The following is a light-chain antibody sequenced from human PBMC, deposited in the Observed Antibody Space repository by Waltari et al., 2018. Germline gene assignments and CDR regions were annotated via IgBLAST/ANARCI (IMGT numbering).Light chain of an antibody. V-gene: IGLV1-36*01. CDR3: SSYTTRGTWV. CDR1: RSNIGNNV. Sequence: QSVLTQPPSVSEAPRQRVTISCSGSRSNIGNNVVNWYQQLPGKAPKLLIYYDDLLPSGVSDRFSGSKSGTSASLAISGLQSEDEADYYCSSYTTRGTWVFGGGTKLTVL. J-gene: IGLJ3*02. CDR2: YDD.